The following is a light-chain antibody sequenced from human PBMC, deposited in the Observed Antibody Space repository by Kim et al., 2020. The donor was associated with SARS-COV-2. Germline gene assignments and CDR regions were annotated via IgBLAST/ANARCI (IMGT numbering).Light chain of an antibody. J-gene: IGKJ2*01. Sequence: PGERATLSCRASQSVSSSLAWYQQKPGQAPRLLSYAASTRATGIPARFSGLGSGTEFTLTISSLQSEDFAVYYCQQYNDWPPLYTFGQGTKVDIK. V-gene: IGKV3-15*01. CDR3: QQYNDWPPLYT. CDR1: QSVSSS. CDR2: AAS.